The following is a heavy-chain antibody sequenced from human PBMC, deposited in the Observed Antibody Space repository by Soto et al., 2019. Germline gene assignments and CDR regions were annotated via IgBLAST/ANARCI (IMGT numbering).Heavy chain of an antibody. V-gene: IGHV1-69*13. CDR2: IIPIFGTA. J-gene: IGHJ6*02. Sequence: ASVKVSCKASGGTFSSYAISWVRQAPGQGLEWMGGIIPIFGTANYAQKFQGRVTITADESTSTAYMELSSLRSEDTAVYYCARSPSSWSEGIYYYGMDVWGQGTTVTVSS. D-gene: IGHD6-13*01. CDR1: GGTFSSYA. CDR3: ARSPSSWSEGIYYYGMDV.